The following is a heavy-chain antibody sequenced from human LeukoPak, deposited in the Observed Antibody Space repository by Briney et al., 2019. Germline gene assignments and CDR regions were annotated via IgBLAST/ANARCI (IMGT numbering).Heavy chain of an antibody. CDR2: IYGGGST. J-gene: IGHJ2*01. D-gene: IGHD6-19*01. V-gene: IGHV3-53*01. Sequence: GGSLRLSCAASGFTFSSYEMNWVRQAPGKGLEWVSIIYGGGSTYYADSVKGRFTISRDNVNNTLYLQMNSLRVEDTAVYYCARVAVARYWYFDLWGRGTLVTVSS. CDR1: GFTFSSYE. CDR3: ARVAVARYWYFDL.